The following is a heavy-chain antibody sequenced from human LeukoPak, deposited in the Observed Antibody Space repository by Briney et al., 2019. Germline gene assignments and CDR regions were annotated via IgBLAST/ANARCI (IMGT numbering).Heavy chain of an antibody. Sequence: SETLSPTCTVSGGSISSYYWSWIRQPAGKGLEWIGRIYTSGSTNYNPSLKSRVTMSVDTSKNQFSLKLSSVTAADTAVYYCARALQDFWSGYLFDYWGQGTLVTVSS. CDR3: ARALQDFWSGYLFDY. J-gene: IGHJ4*02. CDR1: GGSISSYY. CDR2: IYTSGST. V-gene: IGHV4-4*07. D-gene: IGHD3-3*01.